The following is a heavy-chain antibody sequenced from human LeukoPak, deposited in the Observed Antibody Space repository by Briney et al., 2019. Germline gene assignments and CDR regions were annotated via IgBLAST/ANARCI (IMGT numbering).Heavy chain of an antibody. CDR3: AKDGRDSSGVDY. CDR2: INTDGSIT. J-gene: IGHJ4*02. V-gene: IGHV3-74*01. D-gene: IGHD3-22*01. Sequence: GGSLRLSCAASGFTFSDYWIHWVRQAPGKGLVWVSRINTDGSITNYADSVKGRFSISRDNAKNTLYLQMSSLRAEDTAVYYCAKDGRDSSGVDYWGQGTLVTVSS. CDR1: GFTFSDYW.